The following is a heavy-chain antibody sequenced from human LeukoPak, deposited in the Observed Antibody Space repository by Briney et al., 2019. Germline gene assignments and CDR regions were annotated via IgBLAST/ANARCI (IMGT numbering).Heavy chain of an antibody. D-gene: IGHD3-10*01. CDR2: MNPNSGNT. CDR3: ARVGSYYGSGRTVYYYYYMDV. CDR1: GYTFTSYD. J-gene: IGHJ6*03. V-gene: IGHV1-8*02. Sequence: GASVKVSCKASGYTFTSYDINWVRQATGQGLEWMGWMNPNSGNTGYAQKFQGRVTMTTDTSTSTAYMELRSLRSDDTAVYYCARVGSYYGSGRTVYYYYYMDVWGKGTTVTVSS.